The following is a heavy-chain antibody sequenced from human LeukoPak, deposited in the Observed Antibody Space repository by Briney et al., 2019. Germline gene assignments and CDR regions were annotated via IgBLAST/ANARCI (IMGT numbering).Heavy chain of an antibody. CDR2: IRYDASND. Sequence: QPGGSLRLSCAASGFTFSNYGMHWVRQAPGKGLEWVAYIRYDASNDYYADSVKGRFTISRDNAKNSLYLQMNSLRAEDTAVYYCAELGITMIGGVWGKGTTVTISS. CDR3: AELGITMIGGV. J-gene: IGHJ6*04. V-gene: IGHV3-30*02. D-gene: IGHD3-10*02. CDR1: GFTFSNYG.